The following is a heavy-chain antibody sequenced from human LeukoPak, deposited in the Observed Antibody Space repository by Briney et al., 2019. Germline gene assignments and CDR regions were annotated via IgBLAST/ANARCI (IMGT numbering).Heavy chain of an antibody. Sequence: GGSLRLSCAASGFTFIDYAMSWVRQAPGKGLEWVSSISESRDDADNADSVKGRFTISIDNSNNTLYLQMNSLRAEDTAVYYCAGDYSGDAIFWEDYFDYWGQGTLVTVSS. CDR1: GFTFIDYA. CDR2: ISESRDDA. J-gene: IGHJ4*02. V-gene: IGHV3-23*01. D-gene: IGHD3-9*01. CDR3: AGDYSGDAIFWEDYFDY.